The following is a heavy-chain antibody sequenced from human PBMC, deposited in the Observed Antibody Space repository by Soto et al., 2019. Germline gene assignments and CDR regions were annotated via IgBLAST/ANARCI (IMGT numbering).Heavy chain of an antibody. CDR3: ARLGRNYYEGMYX. CDR1: GYSFTSYW. Sequence: PGEALKISCKGSGYSFTSYWIGWVRQMPGKGLEWMGIIYPGDSDTRYSPSFQGQVTISADKSIRTAYLQWSSLKASDTAMYYCARLGRNYYEGMYXWGQVTTVTVS. V-gene: IGHV5-51*01. CDR2: IYPGDSDT. J-gene: IGHJ6*02.